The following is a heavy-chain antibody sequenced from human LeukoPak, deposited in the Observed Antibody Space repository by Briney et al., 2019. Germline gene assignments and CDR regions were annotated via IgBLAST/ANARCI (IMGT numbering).Heavy chain of an antibody. Sequence: GGSLRLSCAASGFTFSSYWMSWVRQAPGKGLEWVANIKQDGSEKYYVDSVKGRFTISRDNSKNTLYLQMNSLRAEDTAVYYVTSDAFDIWGQGTMVTVSS. CDR3: TSDAFDI. CDR2: IKQDGSEK. D-gene: IGHD2-21*02. J-gene: IGHJ3*02. CDR1: GFTFSSYW. V-gene: IGHV3-7*03.